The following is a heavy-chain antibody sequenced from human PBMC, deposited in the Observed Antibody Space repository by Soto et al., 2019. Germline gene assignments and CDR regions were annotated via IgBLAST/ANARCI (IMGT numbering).Heavy chain of an antibody. CDR2: IKQDGSEK. J-gene: IGHJ4*02. CDR3: ARYPRQNYDFWSGSLYYFDY. V-gene: IGHV3-7*03. CDR1: GFTFSSYW. Sequence: PGWSLRLSCAASGFTFSSYWMSLVRQAPGKGLEWVANIKQDGSEKYYVDSVKGRFTISRDNAKNSLYLQMNSLRAEDTAVYYCARYPRQNYDFWSGSLYYFDYWGQGTLVTVSS. D-gene: IGHD3-3*01.